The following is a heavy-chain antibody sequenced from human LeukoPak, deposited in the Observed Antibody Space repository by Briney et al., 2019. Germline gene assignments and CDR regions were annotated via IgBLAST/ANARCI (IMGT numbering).Heavy chain of an antibody. CDR2: ISAYNGNT. CDR1: GYTFTSYG. J-gene: IGHJ5*02. V-gene: IGHV1-18*01. CDR3: AGRLANWATYNWFDP. Sequence: ASVKVSCKASGYTFTSYGISWVRQAPGQGLEWMGWISAYNGNTNYAQKLQGRVTMTTDTSTSTAYMELRSLRSDDTAVYYCAGRLANWATYNWFDPWGQGTLVTVSS. D-gene: IGHD1-1*01.